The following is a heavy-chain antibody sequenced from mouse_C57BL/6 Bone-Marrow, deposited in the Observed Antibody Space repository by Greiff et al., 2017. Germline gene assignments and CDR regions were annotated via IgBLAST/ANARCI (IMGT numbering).Heavy chain of an antibody. Sequence: EVKLMESGGGLVKPGGSLKLSCAASGFTFSSYTMSWVLQTPEKRLEWVATISGGGGNTYYTDSVKGRFTISRDNAKNTLYLQMSSLRAEDTALYYCARRFPFDYWGQGTTLTVSS. CDR2: ISGGGGNT. V-gene: IGHV5-9*01. CDR1: GFTFSSYT. CDR3: ARRFPFDY. J-gene: IGHJ2*01.